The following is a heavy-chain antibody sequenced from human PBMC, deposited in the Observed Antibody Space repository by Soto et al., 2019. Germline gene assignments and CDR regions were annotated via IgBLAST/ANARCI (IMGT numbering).Heavy chain of an antibody. D-gene: IGHD2-2*01. V-gene: IGHV5-51*01. CDR2: IYPGDSDT. J-gene: IGHJ5*02. Sequence: GESLKISCKGSGYSFTSYWIGWVRQMPGKGLEWMGIIYPGDSDTRYSPSFQGQVTTSADKSISTAYLQWSSLKASDTAMYYCARHYGIVVVPAANGGVTGELSGFDPWGQGTLVTVPQ. CDR1: GYSFTSYW. CDR3: ARHYGIVVVPAANGGVTGELSGFDP.